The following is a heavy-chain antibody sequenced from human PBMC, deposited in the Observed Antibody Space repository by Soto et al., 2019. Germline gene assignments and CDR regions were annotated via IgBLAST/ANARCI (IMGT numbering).Heavy chain of an antibody. CDR2: ISWDGTTT. CDR1: GFTFGDYT. J-gene: IGHJ4*02. CDR3: AREISYSGGYDY. V-gene: IGHV3-43*01. D-gene: IGHD1-26*01. Sequence: EVQLVESGGVVVQPGGSLRLSCAVSGFTFGDYTMHWVRQAPGKGLEWVSLISWDGTTTYYVDSVKGRFTISRDNSKNSLYLQMNSLRTEDTALYYCAREISYSGGYDYWGQGTLVNVSS.